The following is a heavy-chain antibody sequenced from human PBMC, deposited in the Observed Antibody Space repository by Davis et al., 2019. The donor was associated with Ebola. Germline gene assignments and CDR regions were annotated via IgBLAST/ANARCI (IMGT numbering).Heavy chain of an antibody. CDR1: GFTFSNYG. Sequence: GGSLRLSCAASGFTFSNYGMHWVRQAPGKGLEWVAFIQYDGSNRYYVDSMKGRITISRDNSKKSLSLQMNSLRAEDTAVYYCAKDYEDWGSSYFFDYWGQGALVTVSS. J-gene: IGHJ4*02. CDR2: IQYDGSNR. V-gene: IGHV3-30*02. D-gene: IGHD7-27*01. CDR3: AKDYEDWGSSYFFDY.